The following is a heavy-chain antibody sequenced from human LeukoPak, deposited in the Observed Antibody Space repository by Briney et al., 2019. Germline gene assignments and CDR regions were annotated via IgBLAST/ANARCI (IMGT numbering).Heavy chain of an antibody. Sequence: GGSLRLSCAASGFIFSSYTMYWVRQAPGKGLEWVSSISSSSSYIYFVDSVKGRFTISRDNAKNSLYLQMNSLRAEDTAVYYCARGALGMSGRIVDAFDIWGQGTRVTVSS. J-gene: IGHJ3*02. V-gene: IGHV3-21*01. CDR3: ARGALGMSGRIVDAFDI. CDR1: GFIFSSYT. CDR2: ISSSSSYI. D-gene: IGHD1-14*01.